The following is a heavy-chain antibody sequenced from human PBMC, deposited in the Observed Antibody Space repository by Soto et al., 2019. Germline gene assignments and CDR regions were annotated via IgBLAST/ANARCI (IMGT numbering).Heavy chain of an antibody. J-gene: IGHJ6*03. CDR2: MNPNSGNT. Sequence: ASVKVSCKASGYTFTSYDINWVRQATGQGLEWMGWMNPNSGNTGYAQKFQGRVTMTRNTSISTAYLELSSLRSEDTAVYYCARAAAAHYYYYYMDVWGKGTTVTVSS. V-gene: IGHV1-8*01. CDR1: GYTFTSYD. CDR3: ARAAAAHYYYYYMDV. D-gene: IGHD6-13*01.